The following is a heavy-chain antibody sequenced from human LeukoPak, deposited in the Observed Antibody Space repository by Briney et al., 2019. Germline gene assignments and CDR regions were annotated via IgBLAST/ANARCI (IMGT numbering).Heavy chain of an antibody. CDR1: GFTFSSYG. D-gene: IGHD6-13*01. J-gene: IGHJ4*02. CDR3: ARDSVAAAGTLSY. V-gene: IGHV3-23*01. CDR2: ISGSGGST. Sequence: GGTLRLSCAASGFTFSSYGMSWVRQAPGKGLEWVSAISGSGGSTYYADSVKGRFTISRDNSKNTLYLQMNSLRAEDTAVYYCARDSVAAAGTLSYWGQGTLVTVSS.